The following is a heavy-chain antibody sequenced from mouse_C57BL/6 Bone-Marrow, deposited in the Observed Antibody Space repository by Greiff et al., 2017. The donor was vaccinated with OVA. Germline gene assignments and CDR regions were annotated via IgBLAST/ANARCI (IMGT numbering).Heavy chain of an antibody. Sequence: VQLQQSGPELVKPGASVKISCKASGYTFTDYYMNWVKQSHGQSLEWIGDINPNNGGTSYNQKFKGKATLTVDKSSSTDYMELRSLTSEDSAVYYCARDYYGSSWYFDVWGTGTTVTVSS. J-gene: IGHJ1*03. CDR1: GYTFTDYY. D-gene: IGHD1-1*01. CDR3: ARDYYGSSWYFDV. CDR2: INPNNGGT. V-gene: IGHV1-26*01.